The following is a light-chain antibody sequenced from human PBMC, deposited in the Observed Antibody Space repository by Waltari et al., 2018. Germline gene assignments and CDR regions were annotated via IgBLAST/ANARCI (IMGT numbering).Light chain of an antibody. J-gene: IGLJ2*01. CDR3: HSRDASGVAGS. V-gene: IGLV3-19*01. CDR1: SLRRYY. CDR2: DKN. Sequence: SSELTQDPAVSVAMGQTVRSTCQGDSLRRYYASLYQQRPGQAPILVIYDKNNRPSGVPDRFSGSSSHNTGSLTITGAQAEDEASYYCHSRDASGVAGSFGGGTKLTVL.